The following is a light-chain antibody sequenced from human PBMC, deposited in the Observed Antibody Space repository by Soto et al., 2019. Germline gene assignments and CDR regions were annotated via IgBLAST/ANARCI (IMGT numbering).Light chain of an antibody. V-gene: IGKV1-27*01. CDR1: QGITNY. CDR2: SAS. Sequence: DVQMTQSPSSLSASVGDRVTLTCRASQGITNYLAWYQQKPGKVPKLLIYSASTLQSGVPSRFSGSRSGTDFTLTIDSLQPEDVATYYCQKYNSAHSYSFGQGTKVEIK. J-gene: IGKJ1*01. CDR3: QKYNSAHSYS.